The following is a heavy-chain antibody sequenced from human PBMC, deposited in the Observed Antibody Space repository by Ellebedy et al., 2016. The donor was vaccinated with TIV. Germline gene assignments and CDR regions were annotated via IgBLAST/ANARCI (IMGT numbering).Heavy chain of an antibody. CDR1: GYTFTSYG. J-gene: IGHJ4*02. CDR3: ARGGWLSFGYYFDY. Sequence: AASVKVSCKASGYTFTSYGFSWVRQAPGQGLEWMGWISAYNGNTNYAQKLQDRVTLTTDTSTTTAYMELRRLRSDDTAVYFCARGGWLSFGYYFDYWGQGTLVTVSS. CDR2: ISAYNGNT. D-gene: IGHD3-16*02. V-gene: IGHV1-18*01.